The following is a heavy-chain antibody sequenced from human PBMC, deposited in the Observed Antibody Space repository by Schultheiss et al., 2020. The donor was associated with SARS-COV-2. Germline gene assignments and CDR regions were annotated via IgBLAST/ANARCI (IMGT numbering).Heavy chain of an antibody. CDR1: GFTFSSYA. Sequence: GGSLRLSCAASGFTFSSYAMHWVRQAPGKGLEWVAVISYDGSNKYYADSVKGRFTISRDNSKNTLYLQMSSLRAEDTAVYYCAGGPGWLPVSWGQGTLVTVSS. V-gene: IGHV3-30*04. J-gene: IGHJ5*02. D-gene: IGHD5-12*01. CDR2: ISYDGSNK. CDR3: AGGPGWLPVS.